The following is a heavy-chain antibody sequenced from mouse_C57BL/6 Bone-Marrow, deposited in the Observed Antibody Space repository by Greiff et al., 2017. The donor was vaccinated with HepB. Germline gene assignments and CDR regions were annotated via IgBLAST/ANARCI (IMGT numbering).Heavy chain of an antibody. J-gene: IGHJ2*01. CDR1: GYTFTDYE. CDR2: IDPETGGT. Sequence: QVQLKQSGAELVRPGASVTLSCKASGYTFTDYEMHWVKQTPVHGLEWIGAIDPETGGTAYNQKFKGKAILTADKSSSTAYMELRSLTSEDSAVYYCTRDDYYGSSSNYWGQGTTLTVSS. CDR3: TRDDYYGSSSNY. D-gene: IGHD1-1*01. V-gene: IGHV1-15*01.